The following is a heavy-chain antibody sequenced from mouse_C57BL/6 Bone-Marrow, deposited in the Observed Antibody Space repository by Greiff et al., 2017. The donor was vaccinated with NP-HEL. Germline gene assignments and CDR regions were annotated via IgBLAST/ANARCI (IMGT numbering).Heavy chain of an antibody. CDR1: GFTFSDYY. D-gene: IGHD3-2*02. J-gene: IGHJ2*01. CDR3: ARRGTAQAGFDY. Sequence: EVMLVESGGGLVQPGGSLKLSCAASGFTFSDYYMYWVRQTPEKRLEWVAYICNGGGSTYYPDTVKGRFTISRDNAKNTLYLQMSRLKSEDTAMYYCARRGTAQAGFDYWGQGTTRTVSS. V-gene: IGHV5-12*01. CDR2: ICNGGGST.